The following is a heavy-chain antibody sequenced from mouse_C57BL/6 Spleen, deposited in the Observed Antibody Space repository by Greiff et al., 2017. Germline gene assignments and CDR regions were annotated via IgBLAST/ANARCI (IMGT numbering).Heavy chain of an antibody. D-gene: IGHD2-2*01. V-gene: IGHV1-55*01. CDR3: ARYPEVVDYGYGCDY. CDR1: GYTFTSYW. J-gene: IGHJ2*01. Sequence: QVQLQQPGAELVKSGASVKMSCKASGYTFTSYWITWVKQRPGQGLEWIGDIYPGSGSTNYNEKFKSKATLTVDTSSSTAYMQLSSLTSEDSAVYYCARYPEVVDYGYGCDYWGQGTTLTVSS. CDR2: IYPGSGST.